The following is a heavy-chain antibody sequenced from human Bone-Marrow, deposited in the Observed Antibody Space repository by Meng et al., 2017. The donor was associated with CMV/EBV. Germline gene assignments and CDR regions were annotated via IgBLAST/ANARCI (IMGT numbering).Heavy chain of an antibody. D-gene: IGHD2-2*01. CDR3: ARGYCSSTSGPPYYFDY. V-gene: IGHV1-18*01. Sequence: ASVKVSCKASGYTFTSYGISWVRQAPGQGLEWMGWISAYNGNTNYAQKLQGRVTMTTGTSTSTAYMELRSLRSDDTAVYYCARGYCSSTSGPPYYFDYWGQGTLVTVSS. CDR1: GYTFTSYG. CDR2: ISAYNGNT. J-gene: IGHJ4*02.